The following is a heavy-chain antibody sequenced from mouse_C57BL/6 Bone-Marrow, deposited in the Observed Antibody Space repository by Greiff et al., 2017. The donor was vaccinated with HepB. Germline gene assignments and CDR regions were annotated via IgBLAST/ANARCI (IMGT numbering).Heavy chain of an antibody. CDR1: GFNIKDDY. V-gene: IGHV14-4*01. CDR3: TTTITTTPYYYAMDY. CDR2: IDPENGDT. D-gene: IGHD2-4*01. J-gene: IGHJ4*01. Sequence: EVKLVESGAELVRPGASVKLSCTASGFNIKDDYMHWVKQRPEQGLVWIGWIDPENGDTEYASKFQGKATITADTSSNTAYLQLSSLTSEDTAVYYCTTTITTTPYYYAMDYWGQGTSVTVSS.